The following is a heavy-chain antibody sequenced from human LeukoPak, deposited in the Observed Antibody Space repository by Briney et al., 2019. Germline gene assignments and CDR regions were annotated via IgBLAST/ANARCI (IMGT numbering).Heavy chain of an antibody. D-gene: IGHD3-22*01. J-gene: IGHJ3*02. Sequence: PGGSLRLSCEVSGITFSTSVMHWVRQGPGKGLEYVSGISDNGGGTYYASSVKGRFTISRDNSKNTLYLQMDSLKDEDMAMYYCARGGHSSRYCGAFDIWGPGTMVTVSS. V-gene: IGHV3-64*01. CDR3: ARGGHSSRYCGAFDI. CDR1: GITFSTSV. CDR2: ISDNGGGT.